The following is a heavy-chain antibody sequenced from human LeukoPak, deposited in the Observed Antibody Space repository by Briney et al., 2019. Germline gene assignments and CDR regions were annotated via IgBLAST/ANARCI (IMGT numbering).Heavy chain of an antibody. Sequence: PGGSLRLSCAASGFTFSSYSMNWVRQGPGKGLEWVSSISISSSYIYYADSVKGRFTISRDNAKNSLYLQMNSLRAEDTAVYYCARDGRRSSSWLYYYGMDVWGQGTTVTVSS. V-gene: IGHV3-21*01. CDR3: ARDGRRSSSWLYYYGMDV. D-gene: IGHD6-13*01. CDR2: ISISSSYI. CDR1: GFTFSSYS. J-gene: IGHJ6*02.